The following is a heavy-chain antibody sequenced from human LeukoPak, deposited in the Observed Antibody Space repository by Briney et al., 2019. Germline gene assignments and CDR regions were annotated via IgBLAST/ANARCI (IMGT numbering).Heavy chain of an antibody. J-gene: IGHJ4*02. D-gene: IGHD3-9*01. CDR1: GYTFTGYY. CDR3: ARIDYTYYDILTGYYSHFDY. CDR2: INPNSGGT. Sequence: ASVKVSCKASGYTFTGYYMHWVRQAPGQGLEWMGWINPNSGGTNYAQKFQGRVTMTRDTSISTAYMELSRLRSDDTAVYYCARIDYTYYDILTGYYSHFDYWGQGTLVTVSS. V-gene: IGHV1-2*02.